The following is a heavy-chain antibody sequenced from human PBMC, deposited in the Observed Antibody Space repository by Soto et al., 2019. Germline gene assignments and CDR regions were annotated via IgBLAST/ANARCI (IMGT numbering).Heavy chain of an antibody. J-gene: IGHJ6*02. V-gene: IGHV3-30-3*01. CDR1: GFPFTSYA. D-gene: IGHD6-6*01. CDR3: ERELDGLDL. CDR2: ISHDGGIK. Sequence: QVQLVESGGGVVQPGRSLTLSCAASGFPFTSYAIHWVRQAPGKGLEWVAVISHDGGIKHYADSVKGRFTISRDNSKNTLYLHMNSLIDEDTAVYHCERELDGLDLWGQGTTVTVAS.